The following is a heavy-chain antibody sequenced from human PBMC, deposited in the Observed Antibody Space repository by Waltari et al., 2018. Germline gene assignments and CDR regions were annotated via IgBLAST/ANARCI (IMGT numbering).Heavy chain of an antibody. D-gene: IGHD3-10*01. V-gene: IGHV1-69-2*01. CDR3: ATAPDTYYYGSGSPEFDY. Sequence: EVQLVQSGAEVKKPGATVKISCKASGYTFTDYYMHWVQQAPGKGLEWMGRVDPEDGETIYAEKFQGRVTITADTSTDTAYMELSSLRSEDTAVYYCATAPDTYYYGSGSPEFDYWGQGTLVTVSS. J-gene: IGHJ4*02. CDR2: VDPEDGET. CDR1: GYTFTDYY.